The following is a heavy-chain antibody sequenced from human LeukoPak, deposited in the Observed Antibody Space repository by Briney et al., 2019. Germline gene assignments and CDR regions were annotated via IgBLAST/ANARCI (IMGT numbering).Heavy chain of an antibody. CDR1: GGSFSGYY. CDR3: ARPPN. CDR2: IYYSGST. V-gene: IGHV4-34*01. J-gene: IGHJ1*01. Sequence: PSETLSLTCAVYGGSFSGYYWSWIRQPPGKGLEWIGSIYYSGSTYYNPSLKSRVTISVDTSKNQFSLKLSSVTAADTAVYYCARPPNWGQGTLVTVSS.